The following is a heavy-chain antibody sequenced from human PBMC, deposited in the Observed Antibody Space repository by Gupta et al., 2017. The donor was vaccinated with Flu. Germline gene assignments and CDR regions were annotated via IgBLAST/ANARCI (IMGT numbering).Heavy chain of an antibody. CDR2: ISYDASKT. CDR3: AKTGTTGYYYMDV. J-gene: IGHJ6*03. D-gene: IGHD1-7*01. V-gene: IGHV3-30*18. CDR1: GFVFGASG. Sequence: VESGGGVVAPGRSLRLSCAASGFVFGASGTHCVRQAPGKGLEWVAVISYDASKTYYSDSVKGRFTISRDNSRDTLYLQMNSLRPEDTAVYYCAKTGTTGYYYMDVWGKGTTVIVSS.